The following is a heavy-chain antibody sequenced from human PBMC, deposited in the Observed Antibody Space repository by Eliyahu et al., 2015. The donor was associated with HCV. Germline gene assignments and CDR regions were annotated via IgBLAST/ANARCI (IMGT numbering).Heavy chain of an antibody. V-gene: IGHV4-59*01. D-gene: IGHD6-19*01. Sequence: QVQLQESGPGLVKSSETLSLTCTVSGGSISTYYWSWIRQPPGKGLEWIGYIYYSGSTHYNPSLKSRLTISIDTSKNQFSLKLSSVTAADTAVYYCASGGGGIAVPGTGGWFDPWGQGTLVTVSS. CDR2: IYYSGST. CDR3: ASGGGGIAVPGTGGWFDP. CDR1: GGSISTYY. J-gene: IGHJ5*02.